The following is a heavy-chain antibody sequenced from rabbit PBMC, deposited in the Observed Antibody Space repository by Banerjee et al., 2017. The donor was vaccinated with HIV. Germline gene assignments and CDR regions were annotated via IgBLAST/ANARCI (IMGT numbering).Heavy chain of an antibody. CDR3: ARSYDGYYNL. Sequence: EESGGDLVKPEGSLTLTCTASGFSFSSNYWICWVRQAPGKGLEWIACIDAGSSGNTYYASWAKGRFTISKTSSTTVTLQMTSLTAADTATYFCARSYDGYYNLWGPGTLVTVS. V-gene: IGHV1S45*01. J-gene: IGHJ4*01. CDR2: IDAGSSGNT. CDR1: GFSFSSNYW. D-gene: IGHD1-1*01.